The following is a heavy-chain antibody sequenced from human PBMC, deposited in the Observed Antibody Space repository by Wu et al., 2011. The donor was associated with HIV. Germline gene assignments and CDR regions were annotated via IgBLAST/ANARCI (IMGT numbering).Heavy chain of an antibody. CDR1: GGTFNSYA. V-gene: IGHV1-69*01. CDR2: IIPLFGVA. D-gene: IGHD4-17*01. CDR3: ARPTYGEGVFDV. Sequence: QVQLVQSGAEVKRPGSSVKVSCKVSGGTFNSYAISWVRQAPGQGLEWIGGIIPLFGVAKYAQKLQGRLTITTDDPTTTAYMELNTLRSDDTAVYYCARPTYGEGVFDVWARGQWSPSLQ. J-gene: IGHJ3*01.